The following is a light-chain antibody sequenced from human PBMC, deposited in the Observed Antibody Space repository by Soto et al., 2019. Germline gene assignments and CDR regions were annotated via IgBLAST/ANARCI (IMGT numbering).Light chain of an antibody. Sequence: ETVVTQSPATLSVSPGERATLSCRASQSVTTNLAWYQQKPGQAPRLLIYGASTRATGVPARFSGSGSGTEFTLTISSLQSEDFAVYYCQHYHSWPLTFGGGTKLEIK. J-gene: IGKJ4*01. CDR1: QSVTTN. V-gene: IGKV3-15*01. CDR3: QHYHSWPLT. CDR2: GAS.